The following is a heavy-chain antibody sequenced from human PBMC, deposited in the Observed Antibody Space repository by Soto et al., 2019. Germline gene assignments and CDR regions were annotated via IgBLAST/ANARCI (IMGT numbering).Heavy chain of an antibody. CDR2: MNPNSGNT. J-gene: IGHJ6*02. CDR3: ARGKRSSGWYVGYYYYGMDV. Sequence: GASVKVSCKASGYTFTSYDINWVRQATGQGLEWMGWMNPNSGNTGYAQKFQGRVTMTRNTSISTAYMELSSLRSEDTAVYYCARGKRSSGWYVGYYYYGMDVWGQGTTVTVSS. D-gene: IGHD6-19*01. CDR1: GYTFTSYD. V-gene: IGHV1-8*01.